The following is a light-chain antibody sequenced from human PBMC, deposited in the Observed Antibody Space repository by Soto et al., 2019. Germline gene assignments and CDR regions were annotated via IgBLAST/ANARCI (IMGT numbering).Light chain of an antibody. CDR1: QSVRSN. V-gene: IGKV3-15*01. CDR2: GAS. Sequence: ELVRTQSPATLSVSAGERATVSCRASQSVRSNLAWYQQKPGQAPRLLIYGASTRATGIPARFSGSGSGTEFTLTISSLQSADFAVYDCQQYNNWPPITFGQGTRLEIK. CDR3: QQYNNWPPIT. J-gene: IGKJ5*01.